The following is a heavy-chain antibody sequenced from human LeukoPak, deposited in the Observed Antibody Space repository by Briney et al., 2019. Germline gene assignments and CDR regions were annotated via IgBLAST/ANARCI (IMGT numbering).Heavy chain of an antibody. CDR2: VSGSGDST. J-gene: IGHJ6*02. Sequence: PGGSLRLSCAASGFTFSSYAMSWVRQAPGKGLEWVSAVSGSGDSTYNADSVKRRFTISRDNSKNTLYLQMNSLRAEDTAVYYCAKGIRYCRGGSCYSFHYYGMDVWGQGTTVTVSS. CDR1: GFTFSSYA. CDR3: AKGIRYCRGGSCYSFHYYGMDV. D-gene: IGHD2-15*01. V-gene: IGHV3-23*01.